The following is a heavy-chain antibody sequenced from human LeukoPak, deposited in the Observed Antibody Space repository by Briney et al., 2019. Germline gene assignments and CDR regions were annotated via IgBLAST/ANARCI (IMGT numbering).Heavy chain of an antibody. CDR2: IYSGGST. V-gene: IGHV3-66*01. D-gene: IGHD2-2*01. CDR1: GIIVSNNY. Sequence: GGSLKLSCAASGIIVSNNYMSWVRQAPGKGLEWVSVIYSGGSTYYADSVKGRFTISRDNSKNTLYLQMNSLRAEDTAVYYCARSPYCSSTSCYPNWYFDLWGRGTLVTVSS. J-gene: IGHJ2*01. CDR3: ARSPYCSSTSCYPNWYFDL.